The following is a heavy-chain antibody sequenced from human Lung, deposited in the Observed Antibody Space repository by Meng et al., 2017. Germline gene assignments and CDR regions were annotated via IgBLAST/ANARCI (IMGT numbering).Heavy chain of an antibody. Sequence: QLQLQQWGAGLLKPPETLSLPCSVAGGSFSDYYWSWIRQPPGKGLEWIGEINHSGSTNYHPSLESRATISVDTSQNNLSLKLSSVTAADSAVYYCARGPTTMAHDFDYWGQGTLVTVSS. CDR3: ARGPTTMAHDFDY. CDR1: GGSFSDYY. J-gene: IGHJ4*02. V-gene: IGHV4-34*01. CDR2: INHSGST. D-gene: IGHD4-11*01.